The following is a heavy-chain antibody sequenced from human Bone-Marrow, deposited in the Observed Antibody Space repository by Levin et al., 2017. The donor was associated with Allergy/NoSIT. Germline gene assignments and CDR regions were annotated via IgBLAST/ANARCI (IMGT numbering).Heavy chain of an antibody. V-gene: IGHV3-69-1*02. Sequence: PGGSLRLSCAASGFSFGTYTMNWVRQAPGKGLEWVAYIAGSDTTYYADSVKGRFTISRDNAANSLYLQMSTLRAEDTAVYYCVRDHNWGFDIWGQGTIVIVSS. D-gene: IGHD7-27*01. J-gene: IGHJ3*02. CDR2: IAGSDTT. CDR1: GFSFGTYT. CDR3: VRDHNWGFDI.